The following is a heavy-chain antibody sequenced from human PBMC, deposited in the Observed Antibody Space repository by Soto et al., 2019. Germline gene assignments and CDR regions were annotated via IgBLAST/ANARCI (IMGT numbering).Heavy chain of an antibody. V-gene: IGHV6-1*01. J-gene: IGHJ4*02. CDR1: GNNVSTNSAG. CDR3: ARNSWNAPPAFDF. CDR2: TYYRSKRNN. D-gene: IGHD1-1*01. Sequence: SQTLSLTCVVSGNNVSTNSAGWNWIRLSPSRGLEWLGRTYYRSKRNNDYAPSVKNRITVHPDTSKNQFSLQLNSVTPDDTGVYYCARNSWNAPPAFDFWGQGTQVTVSS.